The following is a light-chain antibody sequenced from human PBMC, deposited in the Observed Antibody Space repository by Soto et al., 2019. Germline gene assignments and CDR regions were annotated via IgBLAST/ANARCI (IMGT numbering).Light chain of an antibody. CDR1: QSVTTN. CDR2: DAS. Sequence: EVVMTQSPATLSVSPGERVTFSCRASQSVTTNLAWYQHKPGQSPRLLISDASTVASGIPPRFGGSGSVTEFTLTIDRLQSAACAVYYCQQYDRWPVTGGGWTKVEIK. V-gene: IGKV3-15*01. J-gene: IGKJ4*01. CDR3: QQYDRWPVT.